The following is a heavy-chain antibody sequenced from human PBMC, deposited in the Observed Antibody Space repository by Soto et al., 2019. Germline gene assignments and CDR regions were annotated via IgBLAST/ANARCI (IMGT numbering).Heavy chain of an antibody. Sequence: EVQLVESGGVVVQPGGSLRLSCAASGFTFDDYTMHWVRQAPGKGLEWVSLISWDGGSTYYADSVKGRFTISRDNRKNSLYLQMNSLRTEDTALYYCAKNTHNWTDGYYYGMDVWGQGTTVTVSS. CDR3: AKNTHNWTDGYYYGMDV. J-gene: IGHJ6*02. V-gene: IGHV3-43*01. CDR2: ISWDGGST. D-gene: IGHD1-20*01. CDR1: GFTFDDYT.